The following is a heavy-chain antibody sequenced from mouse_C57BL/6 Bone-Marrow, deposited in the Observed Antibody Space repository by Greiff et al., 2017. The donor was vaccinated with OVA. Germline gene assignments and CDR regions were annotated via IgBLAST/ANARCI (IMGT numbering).Heavy chain of an antibody. Sequence: QVQLQQSGAELVRPGTSVKVSCKASGYAFTNYLIEWVKQRPGQGLEWIGEINPGSGGTNYNEKFKGKATLTADKSSSTAYMRISSLTSDDSAVYFCARKITTGPLYAMDYWGQGTSVTVSS. CDR3: ARKITTGPLYAMDY. D-gene: IGHD1-1*01. CDR2: INPGSGGT. CDR1: GYAFTNYL. J-gene: IGHJ4*01. V-gene: IGHV1-54*01.